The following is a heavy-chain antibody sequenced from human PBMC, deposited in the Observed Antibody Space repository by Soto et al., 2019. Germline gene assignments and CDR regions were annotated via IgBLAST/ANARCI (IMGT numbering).Heavy chain of an antibody. CDR1: GFTFSSYS. V-gene: IGHV3-30-3*01. D-gene: IGHD2-2*01. CDR2: MSSDGSNK. CDR3: ARDVWLCSSNSCSFYGMAV. Sequence: QVQLVESGGGVVQPGRSLRLSCAASGFTFSSYSMHWVRQAPGKGLGWVAVMSSDGSNKYYADSVKGRFTIYRDNSKNTVSLQMNSLRAEDTAMYYCARDVWLCSSNSCSFYGMAVWGQGTTVTVSS. J-gene: IGHJ6*02.